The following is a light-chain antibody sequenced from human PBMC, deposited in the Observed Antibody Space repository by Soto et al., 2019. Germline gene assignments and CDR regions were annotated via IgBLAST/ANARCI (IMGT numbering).Light chain of an antibody. CDR3: LQLHSYPPYT. CDR1: QGIGND. J-gene: IGKJ2*01. CDR2: AAS. V-gene: IGKV1-17*01. Sequence: DVQMTQSPSSLSASVGDRVTITCRASQGIGNDLGWYQQKPGQAPKRLIYAASSLQSGVPSRFSGSGSGTEFTLTISSLQPEDFATYYCLQLHSYPPYTFGQGTRVEIK.